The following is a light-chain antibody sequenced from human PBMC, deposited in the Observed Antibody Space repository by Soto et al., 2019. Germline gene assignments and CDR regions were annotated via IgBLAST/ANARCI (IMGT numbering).Light chain of an antibody. V-gene: IGKV4-1*01. CDR1: QRVLYSSSNKNY. Sequence: DIVMTQSPDSLAVSLGERATINCKSSQRVLYSSSNKNYLAWYQQTPGQPPKLLIYWASTRESGGPDRFSGSGSGTDFTLTISSLQAEDVAVYYCQQYCSSPWTFGQGTKVEIK. CDR3: QQYCSSPWT. CDR2: WAS. J-gene: IGKJ1*01.